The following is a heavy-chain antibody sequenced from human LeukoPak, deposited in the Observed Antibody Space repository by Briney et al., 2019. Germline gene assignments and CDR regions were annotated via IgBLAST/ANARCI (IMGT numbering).Heavy chain of an antibody. V-gene: IGHV5-51*01. J-gene: IGHJ1*01. D-gene: IGHD2-2*02. CDR2: IHAADSNT. Sequence: GESLKISCRDSGYSFTNYWIGWVRQMPGKGLEWMGIIHAADSNTKYSPSFQGQVTISADKSISTAYLQWSSLKASDTAMYYCARRYCSSTICDTYFEHWGQGTLVTVSS. CDR3: ARRYCSSTICDTYFEH. CDR1: GYSFTNYW.